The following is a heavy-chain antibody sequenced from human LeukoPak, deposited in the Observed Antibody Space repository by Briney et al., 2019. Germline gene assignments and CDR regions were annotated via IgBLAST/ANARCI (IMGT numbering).Heavy chain of an antibody. Sequence: GGSLRLSCVVSGFTFRNYWMSWVRQAPGKGLEWLADINADGSEKYYVDSVKGRFTISRDNAKNPLYLQMNSLRAEDTAIYYCARDGTERDWGQGTLVTVSS. CDR1: GFTFRNYW. CDR2: INADGSEK. V-gene: IGHV3-7*04. J-gene: IGHJ4*02. D-gene: IGHD6-13*01. CDR3: ARDGTERD.